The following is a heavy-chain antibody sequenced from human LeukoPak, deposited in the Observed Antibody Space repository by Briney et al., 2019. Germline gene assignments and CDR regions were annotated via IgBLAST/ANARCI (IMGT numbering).Heavy chain of an antibody. V-gene: IGHV3-21*01. J-gene: IGHJ4*02. D-gene: IGHD5-12*01. Sequence: GGSLRLSCAASGFTFSSYSMNWVRQAPGKGLEWVSSISSSSSYIYYADSVKGRFTTSRDNAKNSLYLQMNSLRAEDTAVYYCARGRSGYDVDYFDYWGQGTLVTVSS. CDR1: GFTFSSYS. CDR2: ISSSSSYI. CDR3: ARGRSGYDVDYFDY.